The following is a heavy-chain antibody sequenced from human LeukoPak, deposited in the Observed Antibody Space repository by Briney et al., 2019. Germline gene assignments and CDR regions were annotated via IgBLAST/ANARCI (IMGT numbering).Heavy chain of an antibody. Sequence: PSETLSLTCTVSGGSISSNNYYWGWIRQPPGKGLEWVGSIYYTGITYYNPSLKSPVTISVDTSKNQFSLKLSSVTAADTAVYYCARGKEEQWLPGASWFDPWGQGTLVTVSS. CDR2: IYYTGIT. CDR1: GGSISSNNYY. D-gene: IGHD6-19*01. V-gene: IGHV4-39*07. CDR3: ARGKEEQWLPGASWFDP. J-gene: IGHJ5*02.